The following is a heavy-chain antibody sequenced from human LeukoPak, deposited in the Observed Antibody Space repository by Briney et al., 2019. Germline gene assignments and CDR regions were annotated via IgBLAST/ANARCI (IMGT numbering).Heavy chain of an antibody. CDR2: FDPEDGKT. J-gene: IGHJ5*02. V-gene: IGHV1-24*01. D-gene: IGHD1-26*01. Sequence: ASVKVSCKVSGYTLTELSMHWVRQAPGKGLEWMGGFDPEDGKTIYAQKFQGRVTMTEDTSTDTAYMELSSLRSEDTAVYYCATVTQAESGWFDPWGQGTLVTVSS. CDR3: ATVTQAESGWFDP. CDR1: GYTLTELS.